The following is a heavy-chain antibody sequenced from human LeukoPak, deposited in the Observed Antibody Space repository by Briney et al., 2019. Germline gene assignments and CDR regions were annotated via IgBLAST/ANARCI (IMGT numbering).Heavy chain of an antibody. CDR2: INHSGST. Sequence: SETLSLTCTVSGGSTSDYYWTWIRQPPGKGLEWIGEINHSGSTNYNPSLKSRVTISVDTSKNQFSLKLSSLTAADTAVYYCATSPMWFGELFGSYYMDVWGKGTTVTISS. J-gene: IGHJ6*03. CDR1: GGSTSDYY. V-gene: IGHV4-34*01. CDR3: ATSPMWFGELFGSYYMDV. D-gene: IGHD3-10*01.